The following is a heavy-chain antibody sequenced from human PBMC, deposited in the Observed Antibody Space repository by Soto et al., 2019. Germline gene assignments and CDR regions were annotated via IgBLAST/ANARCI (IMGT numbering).Heavy chain of an antibody. V-gene: IGHV4-31*03. CDR3: ARESRDFYYYYLDV. CDR1: GGSISSGGYY. J-gene: IGHJ6*03. CDR2: IYYTGST. Sequence: SETLSLTCTVSGGSISSGGYYWSWIRQHPGKGLEWIGYIYYTGSTYYNPSLKSRVTISVDTSKNQFSLQLSSVTAADSAVYYCARESRDFYYYYLDVWGKGTTVTVSS.